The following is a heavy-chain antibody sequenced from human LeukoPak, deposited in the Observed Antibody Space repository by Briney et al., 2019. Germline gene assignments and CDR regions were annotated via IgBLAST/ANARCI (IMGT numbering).Heavy chain of an antibody. CDR2: ISSSGGNT. Sequence: GGSLRLSCAASGFTFSSYGMSWVRQAPGKGLEWVSGISSSGGNTYYADSVKGRFTISRDNSKNTLFLQMNSLRAEDTAVYYCAREVRDCSSTSCYGHYYYYYYMDVWGKGTTVTISS. D-gene: IGHD2-2*01. V-gene: IGHV3-23*01. CDR1: GFTFSSYG. J-gene: IGHJ6*03. CDR3: AREVRDCSSTSCYGHYYYYYYMDV.